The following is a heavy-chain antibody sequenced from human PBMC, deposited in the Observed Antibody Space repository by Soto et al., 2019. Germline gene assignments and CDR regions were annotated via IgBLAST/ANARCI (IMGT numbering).Heavy chain of an antibody. V-gene: IGHV6-1*01. Sequence: PSPTLSLTGAISGDSVSSNSAAWNWIRQSPSRGLEWLGRTYYRSKWYNDYAVSVKSRITINPDTSKNQFSLQLNSVTPEDTAVYYCAREDSSGWYAQFWYYFDYWGQGTLVTVSS. CDR2: TYYRSKWYN. CDR1: GDSVSSNSAA. J-gene: IGHJ4*02. CDR3: AREDSSGWYAQFWYYFDY. D-gene: IGHD6-19*01.